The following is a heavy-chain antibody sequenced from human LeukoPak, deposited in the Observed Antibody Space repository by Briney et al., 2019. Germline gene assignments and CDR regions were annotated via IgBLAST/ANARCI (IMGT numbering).Heavy chain of an antibody. V-gene: IGHV1-8*01. CDR3: ARVGMVRGVITYYHYMDV. J-gene: IGHJ6*03. CDR1: GYTFTSYD. CDR2: MNPNSGNT. D-gene: IGHD3-10*01. Sequence: ASVKVSCKASGYTFTSYDINWVRQATGQGLEWMGWMNPNSGNTGYAQKFQGRVTMTRNTSISTAYMELSSLISEDTAVYYCARVGMVRGVITYYHYMDVWGKGTTVTTSS.